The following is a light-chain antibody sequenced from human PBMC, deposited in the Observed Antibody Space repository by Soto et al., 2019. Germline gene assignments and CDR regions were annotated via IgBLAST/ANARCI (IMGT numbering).Light chain of an antibody. Sequence: QSVLTQPASVSGSPGQSITISCTGTSSDVGSYNLVSWYQQHPGKAPKLMIYEVSKRPSGVSNRFSGSESGNTASLTISGLQAEDEADYYCCSYAGSSTYDFGTGTKVTVL. V-gene: IGLV2-23*02. J-gene: IGLJ1*01. CDR1: SSDVGSYNL. CDR2: EVS. CDR3: CSYAGSSTYD.